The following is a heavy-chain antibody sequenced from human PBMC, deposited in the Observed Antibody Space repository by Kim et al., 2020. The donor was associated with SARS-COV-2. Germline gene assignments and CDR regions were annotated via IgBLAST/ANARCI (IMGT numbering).Heavy chain of an antibody. CDR3: ARDFPITMVQGVIIKMNYFLVL. Sequence: GGSLRLSCAASGFTFSSYWMSWVRQAPGKGLEWVANIKQDGSEKYYVDSVKGRFTISRDNAKNSLYLQMHRLRAEDTAVYYCARDFPITMVQGVIIKMNYFLVLWGKRTTVPLPS. CDR1: GFTFSSYW. D-gene: IGHD3-10*01. J-gene: IGHJ6*03. CDR2: IKQDGSEK. V-gene: IGHV3-7*01.